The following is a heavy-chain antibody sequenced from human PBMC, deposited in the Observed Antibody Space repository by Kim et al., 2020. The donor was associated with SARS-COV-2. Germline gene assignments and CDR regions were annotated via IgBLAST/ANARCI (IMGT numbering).Heavy chain of an antibody. CDR2: IIPIFGTA. CDR3: ARGRLILGYDSSGYYSGYDGMDV. CDR1: GGTSSSYA. V-gene: IGHV1-69*13. Sequence: SVKVSCKASGGTSSSYAISWVRQAPGQGLEWMGGIIPIFGTANYAQKFQGRVTITADESTSTAYMELSSLRSEDTAVYYCARGRLILGYDSSGYYSGYDGMDVWGQGTTVTVSS. D-gene: IGHD3-22*01. J-gene: IGHJ6*02.